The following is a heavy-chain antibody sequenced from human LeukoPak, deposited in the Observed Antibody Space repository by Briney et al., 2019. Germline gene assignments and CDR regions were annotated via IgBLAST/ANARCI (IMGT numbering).Heavy chain of an antibody. CDR2: IYHSGST. CDR3: ARRLWYFDL. Sequence: SQTLSLTCAVSGVSISSGGYSWSWIRQPPGKGLEWIGYIYHSGSTYYNPSLKSRVTISVDRSKNQFSLKLSSVTAADTAVYYCARRLWYFDLWGRGTLVTVSS. J-gene: IGHJ2*01. V-gene: IGHV4-30-2*01. CDR1: GVSISSGGYS.